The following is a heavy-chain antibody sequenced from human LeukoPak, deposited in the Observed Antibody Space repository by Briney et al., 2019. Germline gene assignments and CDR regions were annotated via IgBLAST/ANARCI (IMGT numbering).Heavy chain of an antibody. CDR3: ARSLDYSNYGHYYYYGMDV. CDR2: ISYDGSNK. Sequence: GRSLRLSRAASGFTFSSYAMHWVRQAPGKGLEWVAVISYDGSNKYYADSVKGRFTISRDNSKNTLYLQMNSLRAEDTAVYYCARSLDYSNYGHYYYYGMDVWGQGTTVTVSS. J-gene: IGHJ6*02. D-gene: IGHD4-11*01. CDR1: GFTFSSYA. V-gene: IGHV3-30-3*01.